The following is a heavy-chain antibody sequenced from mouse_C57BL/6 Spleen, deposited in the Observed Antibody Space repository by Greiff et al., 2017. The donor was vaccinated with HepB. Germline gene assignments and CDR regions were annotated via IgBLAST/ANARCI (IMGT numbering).Heavy chain of an antibody. CDR1: GYTFTSYW. D-gene: IGHD1-1*01. CDR3: ARPPYGSRFYFDY. J-gene: IGHJ2*01. Sequence: QVHVKQPGAELVKPGASVKMSCKASGYTFTSYWITWVKQRPGQGLEWIGDIYPGSGSTNYNEKFKSKATLTVDTSSSTAYMQLSSLTSEDSAVYYCARPPYGSRFYFDYWGQGTTLTVSS. CDR2: IYPGSGST. V-gene: IGHV1-55*01.